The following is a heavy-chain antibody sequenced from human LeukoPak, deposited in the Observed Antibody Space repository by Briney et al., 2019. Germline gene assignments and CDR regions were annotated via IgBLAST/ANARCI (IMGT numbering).Heavy chain of an antibody. J-gene: IGHJ4*02. D-gene: IGHD6-19*01. V-gene: IGHV1-8*02. Sequence: ASVKVSCKASGYTFTSYDINWVRQATGQGLEWMGWMNPNSGNTGFAQSFQGRVTMTTDTSTSTAYMELRSLRSDDTAVYYCARDIRSSGWYDYWGQGTLVTVSS. CDR2: MNPNSGNT. CDR3: ARDIRSSGWYDY. CDR1: GYTFTSYD.